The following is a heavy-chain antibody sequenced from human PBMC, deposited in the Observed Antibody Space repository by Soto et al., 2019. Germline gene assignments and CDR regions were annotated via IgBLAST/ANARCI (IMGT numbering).Heavy chain of an antibody. CDR1: GFTFSNYG. CDR3: ARDDEYSGNGMDV. V-gene: IGHV3-33*01. Sequence: QVQLVESGGGVVQPGRSLRLSCAASGFTFSNYGMHWVRQAPGKGREWVAVILNDGSDRYHADSVKDRFTISRDNSKNMLYLQMNSLRAEDTSVYYCARDDEYSGNGMDVWGQGTTVTVS. J-gene: IGHJ6*02. CDR2: ILNDGSDR. D-gene: IGHD3-10*01.